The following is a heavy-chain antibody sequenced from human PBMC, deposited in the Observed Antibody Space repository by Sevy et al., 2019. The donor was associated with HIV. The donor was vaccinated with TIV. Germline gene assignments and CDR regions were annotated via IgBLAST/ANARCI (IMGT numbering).Heavy chain of an antibody. D-gene: IGHD5-12*01. Sequence: GESLKISCKGSGYSFTSYWIGWVRQMPGKGLEWMGIIYPGDSDTRYSPSFQGQVTISADKSISTAYLQWSSLKASDTAMYYCAGSRRDGYNPKGAFDIWGQGTMVTVSS. V-gene: IGHV5-51*01. CDR2: IYPGDSDT. J-gene: IGHJ3*02. CDR3: AGSRRDGYNPKGAFDI. CDR1: GYSFTSYW.